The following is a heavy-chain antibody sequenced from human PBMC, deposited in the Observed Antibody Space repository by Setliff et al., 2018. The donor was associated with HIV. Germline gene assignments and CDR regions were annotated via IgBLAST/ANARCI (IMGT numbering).Heavy chain of an antibody. J-gene: IGHJ4*02. CDR2: LNPTSGNT. V-gene: IGHV1-8*01. CDR3: ARGAPGRSCSGGSCSYFDY. D-gene: IGHD2-15*01. CDR1: GYTFTSLD. Sequence: ASVKVSCRASGYTFTSLDINWVRQATGQGPEWMGWLNPTSGNTGSAQRFQGRVTMTRNTSISIAYMELSNLRSEDTAVYYCARGAPGRSCSGGSCSYFDYWGQGTLVTVSS.